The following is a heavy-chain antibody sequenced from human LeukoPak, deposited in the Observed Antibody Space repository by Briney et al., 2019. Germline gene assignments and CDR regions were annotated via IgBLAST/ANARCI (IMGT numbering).Heavy chain of an antibody. CDR1: GYSFTSYW. V-gene: IGHV5-51*01. Sequence: GESLKISCKGSGYSFTSYWIGWVRQLPGKGLAWMGIIYPGDSDTRYSPSFQGQVTISADKSISTAYLQWSSLKASDTAMYYCARLESSGYYYYYYYGMDVWGQGTTVTVSS. CDR3: ARLESSGYYYYYYYGMDV. CDR2: IYPGDSDT. D-gene: IGHD3-22*01. J-gene: IGHJ6*02.